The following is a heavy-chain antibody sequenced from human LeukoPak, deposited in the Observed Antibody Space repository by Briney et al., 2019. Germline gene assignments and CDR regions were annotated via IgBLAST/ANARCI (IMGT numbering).Heavy chain of an antibody. V-gene: IGHV3-73*01. Sequence: PGGSLRLSCAASGFTFSGSDLHWVRQPSGKGLQWVGRIRSKANNYATAYIASVKGRFTISRDDSKNTAYLQMNSLKTEDTAVYYCTRGKLEVRRGGEFSFNYYYMDVWGKGTTVTVSS. D-gene: IGHD3-16*01. J-gene: IGHJ6*03. CDR3: TRGKLEVRRGGEFSFNYYYMDV. CDR2: IRSKANNYAT. CDR1: GFTFSGSD.